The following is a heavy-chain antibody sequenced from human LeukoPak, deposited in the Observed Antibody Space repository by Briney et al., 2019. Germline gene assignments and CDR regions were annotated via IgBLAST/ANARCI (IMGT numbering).Heavy chain of an antibody. Sequence: SETLSLTCIVYGGSFSGYYWSWIRQPPGKGLEWIGDIYHSGSTNYNPSLKSRVTISVDTSKNQFSLKLSSVTAADTAVYYCASFMPVGMDVWGQGTTVTVSS. D-gene: IGHD2-2*01. CDR3: ASFMPVGMDV. V-gene: IGHV4-34*01. CDR2: IYHSGST. CDR1: GGSFSGYY. J-gene: IGHJ6*02.